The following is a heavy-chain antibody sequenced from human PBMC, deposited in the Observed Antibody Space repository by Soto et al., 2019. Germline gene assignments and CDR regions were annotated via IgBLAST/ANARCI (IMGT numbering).Heavy chain of an antibody. CDR1: GGTFSSYA. CDR3: ARVLGDCISTSCHIWFDP. J-gene: IGHJ5*02. Sequence: GASVKVSCKASGGTFSSYAISWVRQAPGQGLEWMGGIIPIFGTANYAQKFQGRVTITADESTSTAYMELSSLRSEDTAVYYCARVLGDCISTSCHIWFDPWGQGTLVTAPQ. V-gene: IGHV1-69*13. D-gene: IGHD2-2*02. CDR2: IIPIFGTA.